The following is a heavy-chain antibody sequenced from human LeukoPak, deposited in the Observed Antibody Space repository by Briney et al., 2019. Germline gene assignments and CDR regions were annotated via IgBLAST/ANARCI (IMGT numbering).Heavy chain of an antibody. J-gene: IGHJ4*02. Sequence: PGRSLRLSCAASGFTFDDYAMHWVRQAPGKGLEWVSGISWNSGSIGYADSVKGRFTISRDNAKNSLYLQMNSLRAEDTAVYYCATKIVDTAMPDYWGQGTLVTVSS. CDR3: ATKIVDTAMPDY. CDR1: GFTFDDYA. CDR2: ISWNSGSI. V-gene: IGHV3-9*01. D-gene: IGHD5-18*01.